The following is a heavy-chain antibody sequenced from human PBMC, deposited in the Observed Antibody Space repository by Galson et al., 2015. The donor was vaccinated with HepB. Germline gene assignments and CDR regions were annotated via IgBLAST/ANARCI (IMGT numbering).Heavy chain of an antibody. J-gene: IGHJ6*03. CDR1: GYTFTSYD. V-gene: IGHV1-18*01. CDR2: MNPNNGNT. CDR3: ARVLGAYYYYYMDV. Sequence: SVKVSCKASGYTFTSYDINWVRQATGQGLEWMGWMNPNNGNTNYAQKLQGRVTMTTDTSTSTAYMELRSLRSDDTAVYYCARVLGAYYYYYMDVWGKGTTVTVSS.